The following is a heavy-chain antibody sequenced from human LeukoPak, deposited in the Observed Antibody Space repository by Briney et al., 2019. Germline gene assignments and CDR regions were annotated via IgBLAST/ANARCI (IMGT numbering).Heavy chain of an antibody. CDR1: GASFSSGGYS. CDR3: ASITMVREGY. V-gene: IGHV4-30-4*07. D-gene: IGHD3-10*01. CDR2: ISSTGST. Sequence: PSETLSLTCAVSGASFSSGGYSWTWIRQPPGKGLEWIGYISSTGSTYYNPSLKSRVTISVDTSKNQFSLKLSSVTAADTAVYYCASITMVREGYWGQGTLVTVSS. J-gene: IGHJ4*02.